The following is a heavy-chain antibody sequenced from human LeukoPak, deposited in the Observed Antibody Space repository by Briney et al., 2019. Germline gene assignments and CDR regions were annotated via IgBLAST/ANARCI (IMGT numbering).Heavy chain of an antibody. CDR1: GHTFTTYY. J-gene: IGHJ5*02. CDR3: AKETPNTGWFDP. V-gene: IGHV1-46*01. D-gene: IGHD1-14*01. CDR2: INPSGDGT. Sequence: EASVKVSCEASGHTFTTYYVHLVRQAPGQGLEWMGVINPSGDGTNYPQRFQDRVTLTKDASTNTVYMELSSLRSEDTAIYYCAKETPNTGWFDPWGQGTLVTVSS.